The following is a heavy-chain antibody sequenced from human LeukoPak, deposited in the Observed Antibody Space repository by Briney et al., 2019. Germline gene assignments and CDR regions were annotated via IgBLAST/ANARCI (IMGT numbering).Heavy chain of an antibody. CDR1: GGSFSGYY. CDR2: INHSGSA. CDR3: ARGQGTVTTH. V-gene: IGHV4-34*01. D-gene: IGHD4-17*01. J-gene: IGHJ4*02. Sequence: SETLSLTCTLSGGSFSGYYCTWIRQPPGKGLEWIGEINHSGSANYNPSLKSRVTISLDTSKNQFSLKLSSVTAADTAVYYCARGQGTVTTHWGQGTLVTVSS.